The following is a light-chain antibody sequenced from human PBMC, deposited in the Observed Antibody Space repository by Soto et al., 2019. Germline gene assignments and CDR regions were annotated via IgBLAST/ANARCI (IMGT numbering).Light chain of an antibody. CDR1: QSLLHRNGYNY. J-gene: IGKJ1*01. Sequence: IVMTQSPLSLPVTPGEPASISCRSSQSLLHRNGYNYLDWYLQKPGQSPQLLIYLGSNRASGVPDRFSGSGSGTDFTLKISRVEAEEDGVYCCMQALQTWTFGQGTKVEIK. CDR3: MQALQTWT. CDR2: LGS. V-gene: IGKV2-28*01.